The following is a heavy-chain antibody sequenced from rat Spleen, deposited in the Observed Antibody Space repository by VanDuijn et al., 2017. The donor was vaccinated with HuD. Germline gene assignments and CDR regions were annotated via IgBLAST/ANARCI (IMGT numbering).Heavy chain of an antibody. D-gene: IGHD3-1*01. Sequence: EVQLVESDGGLVQPGRSLKLSCATSGFTFSDYNMAWVRQAPEKGLEWVATISHGGRSTYYRDSVKGRFTISRDNSKNTLYLEMNSLRSEDTAMYYCASLAGPPDYWGQGVMVTVSS. J-gene: IGHJ2*01. V-gene: IGHV5-7*01. CDR2: ISHGGRST. CDR3: ASLAGPPDY. CDR1: GFTFSDYN.